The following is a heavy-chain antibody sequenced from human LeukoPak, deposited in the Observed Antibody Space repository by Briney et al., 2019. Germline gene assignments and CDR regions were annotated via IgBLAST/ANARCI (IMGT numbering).Heavy chain of an antibody. Sequence: SETLSLTCTISGGSISSYYWSWIRQPPGKGLEWIGYISYSGTANYNPSLKSRITISLDTSRNQFSLKLSSVTAADTAVYYCARQGNSWFDPWGLGTLVTVSS. D-gene: IGHD1/OR15-1a*01. V-gene: IGHV4-59*08. CDR2: ISYSGTA. CDR1: GGSISSYY. J-gene: IGHJ5*02. CDR3: ARQGNSWFDP.